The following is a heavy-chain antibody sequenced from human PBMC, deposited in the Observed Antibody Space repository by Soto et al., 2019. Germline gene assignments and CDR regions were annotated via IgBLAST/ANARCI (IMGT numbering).Heavy chain of an antibody. D-gene: IGHD5-18*01. Sequence: SVKVSCKACGGTFSSYAISLVRQAPGQGLEWMGGIIPIFGTANYAQKFQGRVTITADESTSTDYMELSSLRSEDTAVYYCARGTAMVSNFDYWGQGTLVTVS. J-gene: IGHJ4*02. CDR3: ARGTAMVSNFDY. CDR1: GGTFSSYA. V-gene: IGHV1-69*13. CDR2: IIPIFGTA.